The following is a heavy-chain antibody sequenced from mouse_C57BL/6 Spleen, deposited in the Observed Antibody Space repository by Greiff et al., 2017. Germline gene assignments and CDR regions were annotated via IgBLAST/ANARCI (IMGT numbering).Heavy chain of an antibody. CDR1: GFSLTSYG. V-gene: IGHV2-2*01. Sequence: VMLVESGPGLVQPSQSLSITCTVSGFSLTSYGVHWVRQSPGKGLEWLGVIWSGGSTDYNAAFISRLSISKDNSKSQVFFKMNSLQADDTAIYYCARPTGTWAMDYWGQGTSVTVSS. J-gene: IGHJ4*01. CDR2: IWSGGST. CDR3: ARPTGTWAMDY. D-gene: IGHD4-1*02.